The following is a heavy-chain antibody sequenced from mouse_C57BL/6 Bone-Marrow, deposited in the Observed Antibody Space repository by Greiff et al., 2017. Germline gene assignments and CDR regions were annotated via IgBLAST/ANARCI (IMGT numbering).Heavy chain of an antibody. V-gene: IGHV1-15*01. CDR1: GYTFTDYE. Sequence: VKLMESGAELVRPGASVTLSCKASGYTFTDYEMHWVKQTPVHGLEWIGAIDPETGGTAYNQKFKGKAILTADKSSSTAYMALRSLTSEDSAVYYCTREGYYYGSSCYFDYWGQGTTLTVSS. CDR2: IDPETGGT. J-gene: IGHJ2*01. D-gene: IGHD1-1*01. CDR3: TREGYYYGSSCYFDY.